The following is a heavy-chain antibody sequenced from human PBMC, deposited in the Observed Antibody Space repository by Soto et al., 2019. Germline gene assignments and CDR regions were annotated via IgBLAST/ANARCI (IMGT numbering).Heavy chain of an antibody. V-gene: IGHV4-34*01. J-gene: IGHJ6*02. Sequence: PSETLSLTCAVYGGSFSAYYWSWIRQPPGKGLEWIGEINHSGSTNYNPSLKSRVTISLDTSKNQFSLNVISVTAADTAVYYCRRSSRYSTDVWGQGTTVTVSS. CDR1: GGSFSAYY. CDR2: INHSGST. D-gene: IGHD6-13*01. CDR3: RRSSRYSTDV.